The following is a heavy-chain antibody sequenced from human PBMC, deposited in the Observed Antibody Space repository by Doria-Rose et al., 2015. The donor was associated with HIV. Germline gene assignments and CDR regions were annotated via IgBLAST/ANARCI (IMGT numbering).Heavy chain of an antibody. Sequence: VQSGGGVVQPGKSLRLSCAASGFTFSTYAMHWVRQAPGKGLEWVALISYHGYNEYYSDSVKGRFTISRDNSKSTVFLQMNSLRPEDTAVYYCASLYAGSGGYGVDYWGQGTPVTVSS. D-gene: IGHD3-10*01. CDR2: ISYHGYNE. CDR1: GFTFSTYA. CDR3: ASLYAGSGGYGVDY. J-gene: IGHJ4*02. V-gene: IGHV3-30-3*01.